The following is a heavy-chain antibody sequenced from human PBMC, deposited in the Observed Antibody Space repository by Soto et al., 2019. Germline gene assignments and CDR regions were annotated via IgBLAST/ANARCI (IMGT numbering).Heavy chain of an antibody. CDR1: GFTFSSYS. Sequence: GGSLRLSCAASGFTFSSYSMNWVRQAPGKGLEWVSSISSSSSYIYYADSVKGRFTISRDNAKNSLYLQMNSLRAEDTAVYYCARDPELRFLGWPTSYGMDVWGQGTTVTVS. CDR2: ISSSSSYI. J-gene: IGHJ6*02. V-gene: IGHV3-21*01. CDR3: ARDPELRFLGWPTSYGMDV. D-gene: IGHD3-3*01.